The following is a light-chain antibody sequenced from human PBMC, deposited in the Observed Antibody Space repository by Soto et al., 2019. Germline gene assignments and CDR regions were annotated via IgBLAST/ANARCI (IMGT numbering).Light chain of an antibody. CDR3: QSYDSSLSGYV. J-gene: IGLJ1*01. CDR1: SSNIGAGYD. Sequence: QSVLTQPPSVSGAPGQRVTISCTGSSSNIGAGYDVHWYQQLPGTASKLLIYGSSNRPSGVPDRFSGSKSGTSASLAITGLQAEDEADYYCQSYDSSLSGYVFGTGTKVTVL. V-gene: IGLV1-40*01. CDR2: GSS.